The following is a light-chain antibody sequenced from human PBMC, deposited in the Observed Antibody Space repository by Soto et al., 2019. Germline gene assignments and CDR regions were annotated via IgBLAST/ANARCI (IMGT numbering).Light chain of an antibody. CDR1: QSVTSNY. V-gene: IGKV3-20*01. CDR2: GAS. CDR3: PHYGFSRDT. Sequence: EIVLTQSPGTLSLSPGERATLSCRASQSVTSNYLAWYQQKPGQAPRLLIYGASSRATGIPDRFSGSGSGTDFTLTFSRLEPEDFAVYYCPHYGFSRDTFGQGTKLEIK. J-gene: IGKJ2*01.